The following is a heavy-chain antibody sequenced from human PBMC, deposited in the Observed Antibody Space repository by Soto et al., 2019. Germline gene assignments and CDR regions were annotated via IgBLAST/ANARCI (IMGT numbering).Heavy chain of an antibody. D-gene: IGHD1-26*01. CDR3: ARLTNKRAQN. Sequence: EVQLVESGGGLVQPGGSLRLSCAASGFTFSSYWMHWVRQAPGKGLVWVSSISTDASSTSYADPVKGRFTISRDNAKNTPYLQMTSVRAEDTAVYYCARLTNKRAQNWGQGTLVSVSP. J-gene: IGHJ1*01. V-gene: IGHV3-74*01. CDR2: ISTDASST. CDR1: GFTFSSYW.